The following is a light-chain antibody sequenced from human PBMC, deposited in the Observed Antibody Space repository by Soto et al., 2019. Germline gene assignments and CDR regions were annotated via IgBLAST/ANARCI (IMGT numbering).Light chain of an antibody. CDR3: QTWATGSYV. Sequence: QSVLTQSPSASASLGASVKLTCTLSSGHSNYAIAWHQQQSEKGPRYLMKVNSDGSLSKGDGIPDRFSGSSSGAERYLSISSLQSEDEADYYGQTWATGSYVFGTGTKLTVL. CDR1: SGHSNYA. J-gene: IGLJ1*01. V-gene: IGLV4-69*01. CDR2: VNSDGSL.